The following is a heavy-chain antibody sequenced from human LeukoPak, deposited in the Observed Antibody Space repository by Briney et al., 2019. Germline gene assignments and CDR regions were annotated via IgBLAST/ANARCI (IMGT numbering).Heavy chain of an antibody. CDR1: GDTFSSYA. CDR2: IIPIVGIA. D-gene: IGHD3-22*01. J-gene: IGHJ4*02. V-gene: IGHV1-69*04. CDR3: ARDGPIVDYDSSGYYGY. Sequence: ASVKVSCKASGDTFSSYAISWVRQAPGQGLEWMGRIIPIVGIADYAQKFQGRVTITADKSTTTAYMELSGLRSEDTAVYYCARDGPIVDYDSSGYYGYWGQGTLVTVSS.